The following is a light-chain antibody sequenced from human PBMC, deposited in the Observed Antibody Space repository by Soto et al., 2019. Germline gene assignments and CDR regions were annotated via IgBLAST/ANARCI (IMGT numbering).Light chain of an antibody. CDR3: VLYLGSGIWV. CDR1: SGSVSTRYS. J-gene: IGLJ3*02. V-gene: IGLV8-61*01. Sequence: QTVVTQEPSLSVSPGGTVTLTCALSSGSVSTRYSPSWYQQTPGQAPRTLIYSTNTRSSGVPDRFSGSILGNKAALTITGAQADDESEYYCVLYLGSGIWVFGGGTKVTVL. CDR2: STN.